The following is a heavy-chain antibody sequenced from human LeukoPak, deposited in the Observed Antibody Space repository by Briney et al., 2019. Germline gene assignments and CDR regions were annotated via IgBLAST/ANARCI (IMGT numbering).Heavy chain of an antibody. D-gene: IGHD6-6*01. CDR1: GGSFSGYY. V-gene: IGHV4-34*01. CDR2: INHSGST. J-gene: IGHJ4*02. Sequence: SDTLSLTCAVYGGSFSGYYWSWTRQPPGKGLEWIGEINHSGSTNYNPSLKSRVTISVETSKNQFSLKLSSVTAADTALFFQAEDGIRDSSSFDYWGQGTLVTVSS. CDR3: AEDGIRDSSSFDY.